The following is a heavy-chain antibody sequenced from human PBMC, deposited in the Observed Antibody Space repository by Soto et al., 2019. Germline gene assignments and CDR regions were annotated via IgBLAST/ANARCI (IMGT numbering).Heavy chain of an antibody. J-gene: IGHJ4*02. CDR1: GFTFNRYW. V-gene: IGHV3-74*01. CDR3: AREGFGCSYTY. CDR2: INGDGRFT. D-gene: IGHD5-18*01. Sequence: EVQLVESGGGLVQPGGSLRLSCAASGFTFNRYWMHWVRQAPGKGLVWVSRINGDGRFTDYAGSVKGRFTISRDNAKNTLFLQMNSLRADDSAVYYCAREGFGCSYTYWGQGILVAVSS.